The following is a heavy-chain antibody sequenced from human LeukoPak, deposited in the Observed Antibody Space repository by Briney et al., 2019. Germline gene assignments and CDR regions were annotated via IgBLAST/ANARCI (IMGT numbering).Heavy chain of an antibody. Sequence: PGGSLRLSCAASGFTFSSYSMNWVRQAPGKGLEWISYIRGGSVTIDYADSVKGRFTISRDNAKNSLYLQMNSLRAEDTAVYFCARDLPVSDWGQGTLVTVSS. CDR3: ARDLPVSD. V-gene: IGHV3-48*04. CDR2: IRGGSVTI. CDR1: GFTFSSYS. J-gene: IGHJ4*02. D-gene: IGHD2-8*01.